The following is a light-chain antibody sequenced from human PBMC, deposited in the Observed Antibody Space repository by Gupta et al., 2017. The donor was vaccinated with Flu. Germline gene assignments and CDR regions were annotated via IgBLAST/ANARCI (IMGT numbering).Light chain of an antibody. J-gene: IGKJ3*01. CDR2: AAS. V-gene: IGKV1-6*01. CDR1: QGIRND. CDR3: LQDYSYPIT. Sequence: PSSLSASVGDRVTVTSLASQGIRNDLGWYQQKPGKAPKLLIYAASSVQSGVPSRFSGSGSGTDFTLTISSLQPEDFATYYCLQDYSYPITFGHGTKVDIK.